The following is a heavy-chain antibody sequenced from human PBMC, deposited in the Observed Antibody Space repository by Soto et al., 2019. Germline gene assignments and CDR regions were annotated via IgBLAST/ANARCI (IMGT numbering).Heavy chain of an antibody. CDR1: GGSISSYY. V-gene: IGHV4-59*01. Sequence: QVQLQESGPGLVKPSETLSLTCTVSGGSISSYYWSWIRQPPGKGLEWIGYIYYSGSTNYNPSLKSRVTISADTSKNQFSLKLSSVTAADTAVYYCARSLRQYYYYYYMDVWGKGTTVTVSS. J-gene: IGHJ6*03. CDR3: ARSLRQYYYYYYMDV. D-gene: IGHD3-16*02. CDR2: IYYSGST.